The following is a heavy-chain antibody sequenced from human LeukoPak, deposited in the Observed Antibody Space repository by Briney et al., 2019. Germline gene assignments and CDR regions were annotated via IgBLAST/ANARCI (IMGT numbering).Heavy chain of an antibody. J-gene: IGHJ6*02. Sequence: SETLSLTCAVYGGSFSGYYWSWIRQPPGKGLEWIGEINHSGSTNYNPSLKSRVTISVDTSKNQFSLKLSSVTAADTAVYYCARGPRSIVGASYYYYGMDVWGQGTTVTVSS. D-gene: IGHD1-26*01. CDR1: GGSFSGYY. CDR2: INHSGST. V-gene: IGHV4-34*01. CDR3: ARGPRSIVGASYYYYGMDV.